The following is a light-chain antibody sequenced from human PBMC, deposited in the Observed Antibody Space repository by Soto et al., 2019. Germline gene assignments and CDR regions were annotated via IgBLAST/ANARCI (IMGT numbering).Light chain of an antibody. J-gene: IGKJ1*01. V-gene: IGKV1-5*03. CDR1: QSVSFW. CDR2: KAS. CDR3: QQYNTYWT. Sequence: DIQMTQSPSTLPAAIGDRVTITCRASQSVSFWLAWYQQKPGQAPKLLIYKASNLESGVPSRFSGRGFGTEFTLNISSLQPDDFATYYCQQYNTYWTFGQGTKVEIK.